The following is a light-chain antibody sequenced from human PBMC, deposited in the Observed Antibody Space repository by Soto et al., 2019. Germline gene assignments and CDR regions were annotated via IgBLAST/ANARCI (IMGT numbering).Light chain of an antibody. J-gene: IGKJ3*01. CDR1: QSVDNF. CDR3: QHRRTWPPIIT. CDR2: DIS. V-gene: IGKV3-11*01. Sequence: ETVLTQSPATLSLSPGERASLSCRASQSVDNFLAGSPQKPGRPPTLLIYDISNRATGIPARFRGSGSGTDFTRTISSLEPEDFAVEYCQHRRTWPPIITFGPGTTVDIK.